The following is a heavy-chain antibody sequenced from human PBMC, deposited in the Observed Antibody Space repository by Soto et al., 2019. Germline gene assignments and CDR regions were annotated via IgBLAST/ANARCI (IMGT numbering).Heavy chain of an antibody. Sequence: QVQLQESGPGLVKPSETLSLSCTVSGGSISSYYWSWFRQSPGKRMEWIGYVHHSGGSSYNPSLQSRVATSLDPSKSQFSLKVTPVTATDTVVYYCARQGFGPLHGLVDVWGQGTTVTVSS. CDR2: VHHSGGS. V-gene: IGHV4-59*08. J-gene: IGHJ6*02. CDR3: ARQGFGPLHGLVDV. CDR1: GGSISSYY. D-gene: IGHD3-10*01.